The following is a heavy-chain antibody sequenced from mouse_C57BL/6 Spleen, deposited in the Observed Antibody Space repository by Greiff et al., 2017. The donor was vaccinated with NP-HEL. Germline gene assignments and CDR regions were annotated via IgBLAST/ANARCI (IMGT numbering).Heavy chain of an antibody. J-gene: IGHJ3*01. CDR2: ISSGSSTI. CDR3: ASIYDGYYGFAY. Sequence: EVHLVESGGGLVKPGGSLKLSCAASGFTFSDYGMHWVRQAPEKGLEWVAYISSGSSTIYYADTVKGRFTISRDNAKNTLFLQMTSLRSEDTAMYYWASIYDGYYGFAYWGQGTLVTVSA. V-gene: IGHV5-17*01. CDR1: GFTFSDYG. D-gene: IGHD2-3*01.